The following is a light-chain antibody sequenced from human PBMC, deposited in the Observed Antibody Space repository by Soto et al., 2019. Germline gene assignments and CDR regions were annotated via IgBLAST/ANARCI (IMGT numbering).Light chain of an antibody. V-gene: IGKV1-8*01. CDR3: QQYYSYPLT. Sequence: AIRMTQSPSSLSASTGDRVTITCRASQGISSYLAWYQQKPGKAPKLLIYAASTLQSGVPSRFSGSGSGTDFTLTISCLQSEDFAPYYCQQYYSYPLTFVGGTKVDIK. CDR1: QGISSY. J-gene: IGKJ4*01. CDR2: AAS.